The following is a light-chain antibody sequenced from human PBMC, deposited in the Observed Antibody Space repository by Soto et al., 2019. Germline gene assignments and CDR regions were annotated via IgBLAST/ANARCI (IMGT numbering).Light chain of an antibody. CDR1: QSIDSN. J-gene: IGKJ5*01. CDR2: SAS. V-gene: IGKV3-15*01. CDR3: QQYVGWPIT. Sequence: EIVMTQSPATLSVSPGERATLSCRASQSIDSNLAWYQQKLGQAPRLLIFSASTRATDIPARFSGSGSGTEFTLTISSLQSEDFAVYYCQQYVGWPITFGQGTRLEIK.